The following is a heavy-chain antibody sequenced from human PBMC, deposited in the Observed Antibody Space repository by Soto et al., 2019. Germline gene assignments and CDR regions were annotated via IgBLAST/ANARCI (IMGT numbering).Heavy chain of an antibody. CDR2: IIPIFGTA. J-gene: IGHJ4*02. D-gene: IGHD2-2*01. CDR3: ARICSSTSCPPDY. CDR1: GGTFSSYA. Sequence: QVQLVQSGAEVKKPGSSVKVSCEASGGTFSSYAISWVRQAPGQGLEWMGGIIPIFGTANYAQKFQGRVTIAADKSTSTAYMELSSLRSEDTAVYYCARICSSTSCPPDYWGQGTLVTVSS. V-gene: IGHV1-69*06.